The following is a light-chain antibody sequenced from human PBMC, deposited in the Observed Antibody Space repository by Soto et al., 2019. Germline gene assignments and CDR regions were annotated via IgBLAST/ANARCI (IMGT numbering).Light chain of an antibody. CDR2: AVS. Sequence: QSVLTQPASVSGSPGQSITISCTGTSSDVGGYNHVSWYQHSPSKAPKLILFAVSDRPSGVSHRFSGSKSGNTASLTISGLQADDEADYYCCSYTSLSTVVFGGGTKLTVL. CDR1: SSDVGGYNH. J-gene: IGLJ2*01. CDR3: CSYTSLSTVV. V-gene: IGLV2-14*01.